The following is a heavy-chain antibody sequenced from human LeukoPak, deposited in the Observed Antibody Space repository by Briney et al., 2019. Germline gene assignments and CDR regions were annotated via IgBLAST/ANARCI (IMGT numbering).Heavy chain of an antibody. CDR2: ISGSGGST. Sequence: GGSLRLSCAASGFTFSSYAMSWVRQAPGKGLEWVSAISGSGGSTYYADSVEGRFTISRDNSKNTLYLQMNSLRAEDTAVYYCAKAGRWLQFPIDYWGQGTLVTVSS. J-gene: IGHJ4*02. D-gene: IGHD5-24*01. CDR1: GFTFSSYA. V-gene: IGHV3-23*01. CDR3: AKAGRWLQFPIDY.